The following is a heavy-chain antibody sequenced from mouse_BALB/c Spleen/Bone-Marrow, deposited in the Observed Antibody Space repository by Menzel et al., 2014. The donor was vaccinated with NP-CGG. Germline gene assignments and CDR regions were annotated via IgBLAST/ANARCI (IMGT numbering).Heavy chain of an antibody. J-gene: IGHJ4*01. Sequence: EGQLVESGGGLVQPGGSLKLSCAASGFTFSSYTMSWVRQTPEKRLKWVAYISSGGGSTYYPDTVKGRSTISRDNAKNTLYLQMSSLKSEDTAMYYCARGLRGYAMDYWGQGTSVTVSS. CDR3: ARGLRGYAMDY. CDR2: ISSGGGST. CDR1: GFTFSSYT. D-gene: IGHD2-4*01. V-gene: IGHV5-12-2*01.